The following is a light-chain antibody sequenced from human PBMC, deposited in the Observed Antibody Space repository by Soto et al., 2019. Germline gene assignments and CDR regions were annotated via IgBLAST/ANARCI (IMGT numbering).Light chain of an antibody. Sequence: EIVLTQSPGTLSLSPGERATLSCRASQSVDNNFLAWYQQKPGQAPRLLIYTASIRATDIPDRFSGSGSGTDFTLSISRLEPEDFAVYYCHQYGRSPRTFGQGTKVEIK. J-gene: IGKJ1*01. CDR2: TAS. CDR3: HQYGRSPRT. CDR1: QSVDNNF. V-gene: IGKV3-20*01.